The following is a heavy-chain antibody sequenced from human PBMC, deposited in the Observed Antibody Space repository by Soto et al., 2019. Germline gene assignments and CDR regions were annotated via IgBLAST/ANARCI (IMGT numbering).Heavy chain of an antibody. CDR3: ARRRITTFGVVITGYGMDV. Sequence: SETLSLTCAVSGDSISNNNCWNWVRQPPGKGLEWIGKIYDSGTTNDNPSLKSRVTMSVDKSKNQFSLRLSSLTAADTAVYYCARRRITTFGVVITGYGMDVWGQGTTVTVSS. J-gene: IGHJ6*02. D-gene: IGHD3-3*01. CDR2: IYDSGTT. V-gene: IGHV4-4*02. CDR1: GDSISNNNC.